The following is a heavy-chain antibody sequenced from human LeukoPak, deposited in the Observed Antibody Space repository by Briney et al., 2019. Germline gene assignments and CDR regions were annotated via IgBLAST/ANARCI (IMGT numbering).Heavy chain of an antibody. CDR1: GFSLSGYW. CDR2: IKQDESEK. CDR3: ARGSAVTANNFDF. V-gene: IGHV3-7*01. J-gene: IGHJ4*02. Sequence: GGSLRLSCAASGFSLSGYWMNWVRQAPGKGLEWVANIKQDESEKYYVDSVKGRFTISRDNAKNSLYLQMNSLRAEDTAVYYCARGSAVTANNFDFWGQGTLVTVSS. D-gene: IGHD4-11*01.